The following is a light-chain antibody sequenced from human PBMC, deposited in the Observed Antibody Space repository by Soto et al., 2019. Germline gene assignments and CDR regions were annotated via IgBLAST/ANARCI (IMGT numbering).Light chain of an antibody. CDR1: QSVSSSY. Sequence: EIVLTQSPGTLSLSPGERTTLCCRASQSVSSSYLAWYQQKPGQAPRLLIYAASSRATGIPDRFSGSGSGTDFTLTISRLEPEDFAVYYCQQYGSSRWTFGQGTKVEIK. J-gene: IGKJ1*01. V-gene: IGKV3-20*01. CDR2: AAS. CDR3: QQYGSSRWT.